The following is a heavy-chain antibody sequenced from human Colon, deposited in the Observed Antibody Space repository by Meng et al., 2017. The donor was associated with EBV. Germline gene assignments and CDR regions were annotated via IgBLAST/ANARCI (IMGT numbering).Heavy chain of an antibody. V-gene: IGHV4-4*02. CDR3: LRGSGGSV. J-gene: IGHJ4*02. CDR1: VDSSTNHNW. CDR2: IPHRGSS. Sequence: VPLRESGPAQVQPSPPLFLLCALSVDSSTNHNWWAGDRQPPGKELEWIGEIPHRGSSAYNPSLKSRVSMSIDKSKNQFSLKLTTVPAADTAVYHCLRGSGGSVWGQGTLVTVSS. D-gene: IGHD3-10*01.